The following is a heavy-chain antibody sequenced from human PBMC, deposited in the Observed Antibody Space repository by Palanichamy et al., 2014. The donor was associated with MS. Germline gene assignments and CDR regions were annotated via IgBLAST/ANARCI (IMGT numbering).Heavy chain of an antibody. CDR3: ARDWTTSAFDH. CDR2: IYYTEST. D-gene: IGHD3/OR15-3a*01. J-gene: IGHJ4*02. CDR1: GGSISSSTYY. Sequence: QLQLQESGPGLVKPSETLSLTCTVSGGSISSSTYYWAWIRQPPGKGLEWIGSIYYTESTYYNPSLKSRVTISVDRSKSQVSLKLSSVTAADTAVYYCARDWTTSAFDHWGQGTLVTVSS. V-gene: IGHV4-39*07.